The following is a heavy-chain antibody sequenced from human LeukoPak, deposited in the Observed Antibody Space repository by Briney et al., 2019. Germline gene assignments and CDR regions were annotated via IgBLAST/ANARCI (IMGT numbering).Heavy chain of an antibody. CDR1: GFTFSSYW. CDR3: ARDPPLGSCSTISCPHLDY. J-gene: IGHJ4*02. V-gene: IGHV3-7*01. D-gene: IGHD2-2*01. CDR2: IEYDGSEK. Sequence: GGSLRLSCAASGFTFSSYWMSWVRQAPGKGLAWVANIEYDGSEKFYVDSVKGRFTISRDNAKNSLYLQMNSLRAEDTAVYYCARDPPLGSCSTISCPHLDYWGQGTLVTVSS.